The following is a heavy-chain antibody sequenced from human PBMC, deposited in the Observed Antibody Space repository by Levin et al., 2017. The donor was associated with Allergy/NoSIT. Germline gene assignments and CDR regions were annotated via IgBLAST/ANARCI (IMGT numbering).Heavy chain of an antibody. Sequence: PSETLSLTCSFSGGSISGYYCHWIRQPAGKGLEWIGRMFTTGSTNYGPTLESRVTMSVDTSKNQFSLSLKSVTAADTGVYFCARFLEVGYFDPQFYDGLDVWGQGITVTVSS. J-gene: IGHJ6*02. CDR1: GGSISGYY. V-gene: IGHV4-4*07. D-gene: IGHD3-9*01. CDR2: MFTTGST. CDR3: ARFLEVGYFDPQFYDGLDV.